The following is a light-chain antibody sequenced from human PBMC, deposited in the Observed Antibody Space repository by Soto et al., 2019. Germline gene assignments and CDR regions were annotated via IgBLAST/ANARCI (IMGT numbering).Light chain of an antibody. V-gene: IGKV1-39*01. CDR1: QIIDNY. J-gene: IGKJ1*01. Sequence: DIQMTQSPSSLSASVGDRVTITCRASQIIDNYLNWYQQKPGKAPKLLISSASSLQSGVPSRFSGSASGTYFTLTLSSLQPEDLATYYCQQAYSHPTFGQGTKVEIK. CDR2: SAS. CDR3: QQAYSHPT.